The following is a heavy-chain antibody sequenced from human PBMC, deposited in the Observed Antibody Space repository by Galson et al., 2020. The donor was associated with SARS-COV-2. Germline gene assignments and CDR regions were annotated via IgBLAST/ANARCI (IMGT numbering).Heavy chain of an antibody. J-gene: IGHJ4*02. CDR2: IYWDDDK. CDR3: AHRPIAVAGRGFDY. CDR1: GFSLSTSGVG. Sequence: GPTMVKPTQTLTLTCTFSGFSLSTSGVGVGWIRQPPGKALEWLAPIYWDDDKRYSPSLKSRLTITKDTSKNQVVLTMTNMDPVDTATYYCAHRPIAVAGRGFDYWGKGNLVTVTS. D-gene: IGHD6-19*01. V-gene: IGHV2-5*02.